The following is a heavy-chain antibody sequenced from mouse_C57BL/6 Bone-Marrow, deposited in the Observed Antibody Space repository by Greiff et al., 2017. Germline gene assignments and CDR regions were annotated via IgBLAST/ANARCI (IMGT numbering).Heavy chain of an antibody. CDR2: ISSGGSYT. J-gene: IGHJ3*01. V-gene: IGHV5-6*01. CDR1: GFTFGSYG. Sequence: EVQGVESGGDLVKPGGSLKLSCAASGFTFGSYGMSWVRQTPDKRLEWVATISSGGSYTYYPDSVKGRFTISRDNAKNTLYLQMSSLKSEDTAMYYCARQGRTGFAYWGQGTLVTVSA. CDR3: ARQGRTGFAY.